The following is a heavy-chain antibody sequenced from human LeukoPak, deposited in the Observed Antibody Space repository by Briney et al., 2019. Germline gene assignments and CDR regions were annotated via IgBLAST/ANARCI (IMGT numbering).Heavy chain of an antibody. D-gene: IGHD5-24*01. CDR1: GYTFTSYG. V-gene: IGHV1-18*01. Sequence: GASVKVSCKASGYTFTSYGISWVRQAPGQGLEWMGWISAYNGNTNYAQKLQGRVTMTTDTSTSTAYMELSRLRSDDTAVYYCARGFRVEMATTVNWFDPWGQGTLVTVSS. CDR3: ARGFRVEMATTVNWFDP. CDR2: ISAYNGNT. J-gene: IGHJ5*02.